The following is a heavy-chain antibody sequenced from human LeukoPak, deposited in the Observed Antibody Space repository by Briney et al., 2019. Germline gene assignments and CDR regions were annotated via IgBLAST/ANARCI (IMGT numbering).Heavy chain of an antibody. CDR2: MHYSGTT. CDR3: APYSSVQGWFDP. V-gene: IGHV4-39*01. CDR1: GGSISSSTSY. Sequence: SETLSLTCIVSGGSISSSTSYWGWIRQPPGKGLEWIGSMHYSGTTCFNPSLKSRVTISVDTSKNQFSLRLASVTAADSAVYYCAPYSSVQGWFDPWGQGTLVTVSS. D-gene: IGHD3-22*01. J-gene: IGHJ5*02.